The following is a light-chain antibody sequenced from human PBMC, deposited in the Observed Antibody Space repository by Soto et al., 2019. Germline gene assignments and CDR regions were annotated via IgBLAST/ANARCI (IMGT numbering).Light chain of an antibody. CDR2: EGS. CDR3: CSFAGSSTYV. CDR1: SSDVGSYNL. Sequence: QSALTQPAPVSGSPGQSITISCTGTSSDVGSYNLVSWYQHHPGKAPKLMIYEGSKRPSGFSNRFSGSKSGNTASLTISGLQAEDEADYYCCSFAGSSTYVFGTGTKVTVL. V-gene: IGLV2-23*01. J-gene: IGLJ1*01.